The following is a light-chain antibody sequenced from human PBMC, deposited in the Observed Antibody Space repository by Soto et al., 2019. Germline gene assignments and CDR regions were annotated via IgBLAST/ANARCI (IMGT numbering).Light chain of an antibody. CDR1: QYINTR. J-gene: IGKJ1*01. CDR3: HQRQSWPRT. Sequence: IMLTQSPATLSANPGDRVTLSCRASQYINTRLAWYQHRPGQAPRLLIYQTSLRAAGIPARFSASGSGTDFTLTISDVQPEDFALYYCHQRQSWPRTFGQGSKVDIK. CDR2: QTS. V-gene: IGKV3-11*01.